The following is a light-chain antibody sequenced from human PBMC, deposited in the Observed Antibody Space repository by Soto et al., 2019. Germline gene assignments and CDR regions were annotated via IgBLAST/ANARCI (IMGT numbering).Light chain of an antibody. V-gene: IGKV1-5*01. CDR3: QQYSSNFYT. CDR2: DAS. Sequence: DIQMTQSPSTLSASVGDRVTITCRASQRISSHLAWYQQKPGKAPEVLIYDASTLESGVSSRFSGSGSGTKFTLTISNLQPDDFATYFGQQYSSNFYTFGQGTKVEIK. J-gene: IGKJ2*01. CDR1: QRISSH.